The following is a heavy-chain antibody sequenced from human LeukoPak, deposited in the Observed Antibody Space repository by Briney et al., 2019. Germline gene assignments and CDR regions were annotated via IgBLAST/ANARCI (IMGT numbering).Heavy chain of an antibody. CDR1: GGSFSGYY. CDR2: INHSGST. V-gene: IGHV4-34*01. J-gene: IGHJ1*01. D-gene: IGHD6-13*01. CDR3: ASLAAAGRLGFQH. Sequence: SETLSLTCAVYGGSFSGYYWSWIRQPPGKGLEWLEEINHSGSTNYNPSLKSRVTISVDTSKNQFSLKLSSVTAADTAVYYCASLAAAGRLGFQHWGQGTLVTVSS.